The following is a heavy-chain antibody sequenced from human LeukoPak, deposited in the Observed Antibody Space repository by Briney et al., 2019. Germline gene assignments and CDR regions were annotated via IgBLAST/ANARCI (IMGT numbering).Heavy chain of an antibody. V-gene: IGHV4-59*01. Sequence: SETLSLTCTVSGGSISSYYWSWIRQPPGKGLEWIGYIYYSGSTNYNPSLKSRVTISVDTSKNQFSLKLSSVTAADTAVYYCARVGRRDGYNPFDYWGQGTLVTVSS. J-gene: IGHJ4*02. CDR3: ARVGRRDGYNPFDY. D-gene: IGHD5-24*01. CDR2: IYYSGST. CDR1: GGSISSYY.